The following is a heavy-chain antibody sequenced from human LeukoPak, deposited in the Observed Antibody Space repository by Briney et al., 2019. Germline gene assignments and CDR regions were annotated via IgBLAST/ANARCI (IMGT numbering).Heavy chain of an antibody. CDR1: GFTFSSYG. D-gene: IGHD5-12*01. CDR3: VRDPYEAY. Sequence: GGSLRLSCAASGFTFSSYGMHWVRQAPGKGLEWVAVIWYDGSNKNYADSVKGRFTISRDNSKNTVYLQMNSLRAEDTAVYYCVRDPYEAYWGQGTLVAVSS. J-gene: IGHJ4*02. V-gene: IGHV3-33*01. CDR2: IWYDGSNK.